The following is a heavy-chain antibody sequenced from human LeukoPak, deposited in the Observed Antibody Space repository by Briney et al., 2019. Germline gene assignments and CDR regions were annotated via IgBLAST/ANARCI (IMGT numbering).Heavy chain of an antibody. Sequence: GGSLRLSCAASGFTFSSYGMHWVRQAPGKGLEWVAVTWYDRSNKYYADSVKGRFTISRDNSKNTLYLQMNSLRAEDTAVYYCARALLVIRGGTVEYYFDYWGQGTLVTVSS. CDR1: GFTFSSYG. D-gene: IGHD2-8*02. V-gene: IGHV3-33*01. CDR3: ARALLVIRGGTVEYYFDY. CDR2: TWYDRSNK. J-gene: IGHJ4*02.